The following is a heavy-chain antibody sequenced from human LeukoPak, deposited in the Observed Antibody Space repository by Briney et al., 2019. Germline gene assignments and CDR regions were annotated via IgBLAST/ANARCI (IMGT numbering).Heavy chain of an antibody. Sequence: ASVKVSCKASGYTFTSYYMHWVRQAPGQGLEWMGIINPSGGSTGYAQKFQGRVTMTRDTSTSTVYMELSSLRSEDTAVYYCARDLNYYDSSGYYYDFDYWGQGTLVTVSS. CDR1: GYTFTSYY. J-gene: IGHJ4*02. CDR2: INPSGGST. CDR3: ARDLNYYDSSGYYYDFDY. V-gene: IGHV1-46*01. D-gene: IGHD3-22*01.